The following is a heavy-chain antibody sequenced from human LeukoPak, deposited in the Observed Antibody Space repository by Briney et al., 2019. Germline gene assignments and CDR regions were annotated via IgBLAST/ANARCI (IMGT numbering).Heavy chain of an antibody. CDR2: IYPGDSDT. Sequence: GSGYSFXSYWIGXVRQMPGKGLEWMGIIYPGDSDTRYSPSFQGQVTISADKSISTAYLQWSSLKASDTAMYYCATSALAAAGGYYYYGMDVWGQGTTVTVSS. CDR1: GYSFXSYW. D-gene: IGHD6-13*01. V-gene: IGHV5-51*01. CDR3: ATSALAAAGGYYYYGMDV. J-gene: IGHJ6*02.